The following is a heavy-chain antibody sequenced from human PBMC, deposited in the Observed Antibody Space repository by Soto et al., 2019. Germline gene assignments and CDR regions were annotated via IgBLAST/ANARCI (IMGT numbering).Heavy chain of an antibody. Sequence: EVQLLESGGGLVQPEGSLRLSRAASGFTFTNYAMGWVRQAPGKGLEWVSVVSSGGSTYYADSVTGRFTVSRDNSKNTLSLQMNSLRAEDTAVYYGAKRRGAGGHFDRWGQGALVTVSS. D-gene: IGHD2-15*01. CDR2: VSSGGST. V-gene: IGHV3-23*01. CDR1: GFTFTNYA. J-gene: IGHJ4*02. CDR3: AKRRGAGGHFDR.